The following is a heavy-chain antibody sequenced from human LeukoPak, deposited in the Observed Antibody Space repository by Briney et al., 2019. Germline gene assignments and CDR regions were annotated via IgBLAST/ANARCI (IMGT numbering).Heavy chain of an antibody. CDR3: ASVRGSSGWYVGDY. Sequence: GASVKVSCKASGYTFTSYGISWVRQAPGQGLEWMGWISAYNGNTNYAQKLQGRVTMTTDTSTSTAYMELRSLRSDDTAVYYCASVRGSSGWYVGDYWGQGTLVTVSS. CDR2: ISAYNGNT. D-gene: IGHD6-19*01. V-gene: IGHV1-18*01. CDR1: GYTFTSYG. J-gene: IGHJ4*02.